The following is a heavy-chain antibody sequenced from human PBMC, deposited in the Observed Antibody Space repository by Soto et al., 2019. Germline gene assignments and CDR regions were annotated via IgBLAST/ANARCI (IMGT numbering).Heavy chain of an antibody. CDR2: IGGTDGRT. J-gene: IGHJ3*02. Sequence: VGSLRLSCAAAGFTFSGSAMSWVRQAPVKVLEWVSAIGGTDGRTYYADSFRVRFTISRDNSKNMVWLQMSNLRAEDTAVYYCAREGEYYYDSSGFKSSAFDILVQGTIVTVSS. V-gene: IGHV3-23*01. CDR3: AREGEYYYDSSGFKSSAFDI. D-gene: IGHD3-22*01. CDR1: GFTFSGSA.